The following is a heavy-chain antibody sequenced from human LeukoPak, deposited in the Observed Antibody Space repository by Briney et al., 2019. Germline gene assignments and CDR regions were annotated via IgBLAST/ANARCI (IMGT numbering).Heavy chain of an antibody. CDR2: ISWNSGSI. V-gene: IGHV3-9*01. CDR3: AKGKGDFWGGYYDLDY. D-gene: IGHD3-3*01. J-gene: IGHJ4*02. Sequence: GGSLRLSCAASGFTFDDYAMHWVRQAPGKGLEWVSGISWNSGSIGYADSVKGRFTISRDNAKNSLYLQMNSLRAEDTALYYCAKGKGDFWGGYYDLDYWGQGTLVTVSS. CDR1: GFTFDDYA.